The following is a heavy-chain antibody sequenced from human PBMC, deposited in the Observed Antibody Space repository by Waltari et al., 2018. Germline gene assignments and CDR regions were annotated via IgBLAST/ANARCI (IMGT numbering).Heavy chain of an antibody. J-gene: IGHJ2*01. Sequence: GQGLEWMGGIIPIFGTANYAQKFQGRVTITTDESTSTAYMELSSLRSEDTAVYYCASNLEYSSSSSGFDLWGRGTLVTVSS. V-gene: IGHV1-69*05. CDR2: IIPIFGTA. D-gene: IGHD6-6*01. CDR3: ASNLEYSSSSSGFDL.